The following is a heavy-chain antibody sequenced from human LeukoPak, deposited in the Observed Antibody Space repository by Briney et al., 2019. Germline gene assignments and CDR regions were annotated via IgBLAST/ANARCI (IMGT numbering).Heavy chain of an antibody. V-gene: IGHV3-53*01. CDR2: IYSGGNT. D-gene: IGHD1-1*01. J-gene: IGHJ4*02. CDR3: ARETGRYDFDY. CDR1: GYTFNSFS. Sequence: PGGSLRLSCAASGYTFNSFSMNWVRQAPGKGLEWVSVIYSGGNTYYADSVKGRLTVSRDISKNTLFLQMNNLRAEDTAVYYCARETGRYDFDYWGQGTLVTVSS.